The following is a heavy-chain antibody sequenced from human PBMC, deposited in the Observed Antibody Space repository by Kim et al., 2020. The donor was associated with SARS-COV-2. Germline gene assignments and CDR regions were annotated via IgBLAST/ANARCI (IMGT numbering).Heavy chain of an antibody. V-gene: IGHV3-30-3*01. D-gene: IGHD2-2*02. CDR1: GFTFSSYA. J-gene: IGHJ6*02. CDR2: ISYDGSNK. Sequence: GGSLRLSCAASGFTFSSYAMHWVRQAPGKGLEWVAVISYDGSNKYYADSVKGLFTISRDNSKNTLYLQMNSLRAEDTAVYYCAREQVDIVVVLAAVQHRGDYYYGMDVWGQGTLVTVSS. CDR3: AREQVDIVVVLAAVQHRGDYYYGMDV.